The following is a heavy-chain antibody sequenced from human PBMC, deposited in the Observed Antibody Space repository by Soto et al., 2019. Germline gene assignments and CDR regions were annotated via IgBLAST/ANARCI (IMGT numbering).Heavy chain of an antibody. Sequence: EVQLVESGGGLVKPGGSLRLSCAASGFTFRNAWMSWVRQAPGKGLEWVGRIKSKTDGGTTDYAAPVKGRFTISRDYSKNTLYLQMNSLNTEDTAVYYCTTTCPWIAAAGIAYWGQGTLVTVSS. CDR2: IKSKTDGGTT. CDR3: TTTCPWIAAAGIAY. CDR1: GFTFRNAW. V-gene: IGHV3-15*01. J-gene: IGHJ4*02. D-gene: IGHD6-13*01.